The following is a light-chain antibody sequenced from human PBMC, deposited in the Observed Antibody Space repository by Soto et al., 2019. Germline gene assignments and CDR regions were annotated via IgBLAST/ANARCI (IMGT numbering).Light chain of an antibody. CDR1: QSISYY. Sequence: DIQMTQSPSSLSASVGDRVTITCRASQSISYYLNWYQQKQGRAPRLLIYSTSTLQSGVPSRFSGSGSGTDFTLTISSLQPEDFATYYCQQLKGYPITFGQGTRLEI. CDR3: QQLKGYPIT. V-gene: IGKV1-39*01. CDR2: STS. J-gene: IGKJ5*01.